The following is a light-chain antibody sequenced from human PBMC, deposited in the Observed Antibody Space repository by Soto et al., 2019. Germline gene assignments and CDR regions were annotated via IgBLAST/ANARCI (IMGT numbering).Light chain of an antibody. CDR3: AAWDDSLNCVV. V-gene: IGLV1-44*01. Sequence: QSVLTQPPSASGTPVQRVTISCSGSSSNIGSNTVNWYQQLPGTAPKLLIYSNNQRPSGVPDRFSGSKSGTSASLAISGLQSEDEADYYCAAWDDSLNCVVFGGGTKLTVL. CDR2: SNN. CDR1: SSNIGSNT. J-gene: IGLJ2*01.